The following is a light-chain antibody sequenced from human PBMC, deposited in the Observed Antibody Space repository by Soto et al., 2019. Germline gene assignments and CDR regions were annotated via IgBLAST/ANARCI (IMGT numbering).Light chain of an antibody. Sequence: TQSPSTLSASVGDRVTITCRSSQSVGSNLAWYQQKPCHAPSLLMYGASTRATGIPDRFSGSGSGTDFTLTIRRLEPEDFAVYYCQQCAASLWTFGQGNKVDIK. CDR1: QSVGSN. CDR2: GAS. J-gene: IGKJ1*01. V-gene: IGKV3-20*01. CDR3: QQCAASLWT.